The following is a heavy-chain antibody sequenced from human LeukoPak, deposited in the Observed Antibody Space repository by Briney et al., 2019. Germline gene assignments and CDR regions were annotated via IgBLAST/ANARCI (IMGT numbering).Heavy chain of an antibody. J-gene: IGHJ4*02. V-gene: IGHV1-18*01. CDR3: ARRGSVDTPMCNWEWWY. D-gene: IGHD5-18*01. Sequence: VSVTVSCKASGYTFTTYGISWLRQAPGQGLEWMGWISTYNGDTNYAQKLQGRVTLTTDTSTSTVYMELRSLRSDDTAVYYCARRGSVDTPMCNWEWWYWGQGILVAVSS. CDR1: GYTFTTYG. CDR2: ISTYNGDT.